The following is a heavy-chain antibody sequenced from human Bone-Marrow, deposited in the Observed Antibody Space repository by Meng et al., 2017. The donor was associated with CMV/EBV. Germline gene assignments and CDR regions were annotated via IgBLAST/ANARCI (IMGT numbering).Heavy chain of an antibody. D-gene: IGHD6-19*01. Sequence: VQVVQSGAEGDKPGAPVKVCCKAPVYTVTDYYIHWVRQAPGQWLEWMGWINPNDDTNYAQNFQGRVTMTRDMSINTVYMELSRLTSDDTAVYYCARSSGWSRFDYWGLGTLVTVSS. CDR1: VYTVTDYY. J-gene: IGHJ4*02. CDR3: ARSSGWSRFDY. CDR2: INPNDDT. V-gene: IGHV1-2*02.